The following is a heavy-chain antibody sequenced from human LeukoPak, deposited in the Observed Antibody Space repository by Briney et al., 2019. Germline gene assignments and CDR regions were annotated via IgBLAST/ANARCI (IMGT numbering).Heavy chain of an antibody. CDR2: INPNSGDT. Sequence: VASVKVSCKASGYTFTGYYMHWVRQDLSQGLQWMGWINPNSGDTEYAQKFQGRVTMTRDTSISTVYMGLSSLRSDDTAVYYCARADSVPAGDYHYWYMDVWGKGTTVTVSS. CDR1: GYTFTGYY. J-gene: IGHJ6*03. D-gene: IGHD6-13*01. CDR3: ARADSVPAGDYHYWYMDV. V-gene: IGHV1-2*02.